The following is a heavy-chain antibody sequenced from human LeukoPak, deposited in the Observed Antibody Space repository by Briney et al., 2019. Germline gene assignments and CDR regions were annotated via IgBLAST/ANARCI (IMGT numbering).Heavy chain of an antibody. J-gene: IGHJ5*02. CDR3: ARVGHGGYCSSTSCSEFDP. Sequence: GASVKVSCKASGYGFAGYYMHWVRQAPGQGLEWMGWINPNSGGTNYAQKFQGRVTMTRDTSISTAYMELSRLRSDDTAVYYCARVGHGGYCSSTSCSEFDPWGQGTLVTVSS. CDR2: INPNSGGT. D-gene: IGHD2-2*01. V-gene: IGHV1-2*02. CDR1: GYGFAGYY.